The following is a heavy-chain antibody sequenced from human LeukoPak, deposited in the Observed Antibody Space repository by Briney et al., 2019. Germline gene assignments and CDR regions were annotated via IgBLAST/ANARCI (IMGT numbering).Heavy chain of an antibody. D-gene: IGHD3-10*01. CDR3: ARGGYYGSGNDFRFDP. CDR1: GGSLNSYY. J-gene: IGHJ5*02. CDR2: IHYTGST. V-gene: IGHV4-59*01. Sequence: SETLSLTCTVSGGSLNSYYWSWIRQPPGKGLECIGYIHYTGSTNYNPSLKSRVTISVDTSKNQFSLKLSSVTAEDTAIYYGARGGYYGSGNDFRFDPWGQGTLVTVSS.